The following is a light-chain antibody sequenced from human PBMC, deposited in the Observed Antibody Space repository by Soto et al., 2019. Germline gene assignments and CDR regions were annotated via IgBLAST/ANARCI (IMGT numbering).Light chain of an antibody. CDR2: AAS. CDR1: QDISNS. V-gene: IGKV1-39*01. CDR3: QQSYSTPRT. J-gene: IGKJ1*01. Sequence: DIHMTPSPSSLTASVGDRVTITCQASQDISNSLNWYQQKPGKAPKLLIYAASSLQSGVPSRFSGSGSGTDFTLTISRLQPEDFTTYYCQQSYSTPRTFGQGTKVDI.